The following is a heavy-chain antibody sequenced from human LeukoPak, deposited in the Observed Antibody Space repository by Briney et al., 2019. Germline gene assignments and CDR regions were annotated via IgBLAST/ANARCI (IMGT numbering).Heavy chain of an antibody. D-gene: IGHD2-15*01. Sequence: SQTLSLPCTVSVGSISSNSSYWRWIRQPAGKGLECFGRIYTTGSTNYNPSLKSRVTISVDTSKNQFSLRLSSVTAADTAVYYCARTGGGSGSYYYMDVWGKGTTVTVSS. CDR3: ARTGGGSGSYYYMDV. V-gene: IGHV4-61*02. CDR1: VGSISSNSSY. J-gene: IGHJ6*03. CDR2: IYTTGST.